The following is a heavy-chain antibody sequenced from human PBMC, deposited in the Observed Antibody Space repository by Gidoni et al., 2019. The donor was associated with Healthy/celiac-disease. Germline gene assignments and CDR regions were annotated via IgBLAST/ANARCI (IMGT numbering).Heavy chain of an antibody. Sequence: EVQLVESGGGLVQPGRSLRLSCAASGFTFADYAMHWVRQAPGKGLEWVSGISWNSGSIGYADSVKGRFTISRDNAKNSLYLQMNSLRAEDTALYYCAKDSTGDFWSGYYPYYYYYGMDVWGQGTTVTVSS. J-gene: IGHJ6*02. V-gene: IGHV3-9*01. CDR2: ISWNSGSI. CDR3: AKDSTGDFWSGYYPYYYYYGMDV. CDR1: GFTFADYA. D-gene: IGHD3-3*01.